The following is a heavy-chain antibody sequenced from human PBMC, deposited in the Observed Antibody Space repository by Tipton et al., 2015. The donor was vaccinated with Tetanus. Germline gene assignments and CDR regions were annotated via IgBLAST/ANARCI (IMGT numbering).Heavy chain of an antibody. D-gene: IGHD6-13*01. V-gene: IGHV3-21*04. Sequence: SLRLSCAASGFPFSAYNMNWVRQAPGKGLEWVSSISGISTYINYADSVKGRFTISRDNAKNSLYLQMNSLRAEDTALYYCAKDNGGYSSSWRYGMDVWGQGTTVTVSS. CDR3: AKDNGGYSSSWRYGMDV. J-gene: IGHJ6*02. CDR1: GFPFSAYN. CDR2: ISGISTYI.